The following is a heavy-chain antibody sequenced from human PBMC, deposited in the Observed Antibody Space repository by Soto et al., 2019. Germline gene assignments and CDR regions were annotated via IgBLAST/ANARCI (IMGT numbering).Heavy chain of an antibody. D-gene: IGHD2-2*01. CDR2: INPSGGST. Sequence: ASVKVSCKASGYTFTSYYMHWVRQAPGQGLEWMGIINPSGGSTSYAQKFQGRVTMTRDTSTSTVYMELSSLRPEDTAVYYCARDSDIVVVPAAILIAGAGITNYYYYGMDVWGKGTTVTVAS. CDR3: ARDSDIVVVPAAILIAGAGITNYYYYGMDV. V-gene: IGHV1-46*01. J-gene: IGHJ6*04. CDR1: GYTFTSYY.